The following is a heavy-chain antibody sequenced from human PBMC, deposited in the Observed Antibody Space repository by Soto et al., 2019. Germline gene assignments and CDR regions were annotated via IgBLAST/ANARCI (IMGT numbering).Heavy chain of an antibody. D-gene: IGHD3-22*01. CDR2: ISSSSTYM. CDR3: ARDGDYDCSGYYPPYDAFDI. V-gene: IGHV3-21*01. J-gene: IGHJ3*02. CDR1: GFTFSSYI. Sequence: EVQLVESGGGLVKPGGSLRLSCAASGFTFSSYIMNWVRQAPGKGLEWVSSISSSSTYMHYADSVKGRFTISRDNAKNSLYLEMNCLRAEDTAVYYCARDGDYDCSGYYPPYDAFDIWGQGTMVTVSS.